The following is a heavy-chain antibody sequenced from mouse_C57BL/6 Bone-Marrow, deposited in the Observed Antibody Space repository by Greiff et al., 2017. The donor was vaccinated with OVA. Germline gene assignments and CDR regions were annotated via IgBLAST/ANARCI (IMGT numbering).Heavy chain of an antibody. D-gene: IGHD3-2*02. Sequence: EVQLVESGGGLVQPGGSLKLSCAASGFTFSDYYMYWVRQTPEKRLEWVAYISTGGGSTYYPDTVKGRFTISRDNAKNTQYLQMSRLKSEDTAMDYCARHGSSGYVSAMDYWGQGTSVTVSS. CDR1: GFTFSDYY. V-gene: IGHV5-12*01. CDR2: ISTGGGST. J-gene: IGHJ4*01. CDR3: ARHGSSGYVSAMDY.